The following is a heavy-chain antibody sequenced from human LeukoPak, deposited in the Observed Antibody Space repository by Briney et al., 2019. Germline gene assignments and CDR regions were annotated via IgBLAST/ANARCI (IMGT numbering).Heavy chain of an antibody. Sequence: SVTVSCKAPGGTFYSYVISWVRQAPGQGLEWMGGIIPIFGTANYAQKFQGRVTITADKSTSTAYMELSSLRSDDTAVYYCVRDRGHDYGDYSDGFDIWGQGTMVTVSS. D-gene: IGHD4-17*01. CDR1: GGTFYSYV. V-gene: IGHV1-69*06. J-gene: IGHJ3*02. CDR3: VRDRGHDYGDYSDGFDI. CDR2: IIPIFGTA.